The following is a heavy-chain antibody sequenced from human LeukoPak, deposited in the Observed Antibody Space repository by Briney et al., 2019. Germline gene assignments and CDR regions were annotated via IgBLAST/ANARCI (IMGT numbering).Heavy chain of an antibody. CDR3: AKVGGSTCSSTSCFLGRMGFDY. D-gene: IGHD2-2*01. Sequence: GGSLRLSCAASGFTFSSYAMSWVRQAPGTGLKWVSSISGSGGNTYYADSVKGRFTISRDNSKNALYLRMNSLRADDTAVYYCAKVGGSTCSSTSCFLGRMGFDYWGQGTLVTVSS. V-gene: IGHV3-23*01. J-gene: IGHJ4*02. CDR2: ISGSGGNT. CDR1: GFTFSSYA.